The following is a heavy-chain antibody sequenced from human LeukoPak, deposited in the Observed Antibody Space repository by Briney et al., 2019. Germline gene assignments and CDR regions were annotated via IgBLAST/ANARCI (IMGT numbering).Heavy chain of an antibody. Sequence: GGSLRLSCAASGFSFRSVWLSWVRQARERGLEWVGRIKSKTDGGTTDYAAPVEGRFTISRDDSKNTLYLQMNSLKTEDTAVYYCTTRATGTGDYWGQGTLVTVSS. CDR1: GFSFRSVW. V-gene: IGHV3-15*01. CDR2: IKSKTDGGTT. D-gene: IGHD1-1*01. J-gene: IGHJ4*02. CDR3: TTRATGTGDY.